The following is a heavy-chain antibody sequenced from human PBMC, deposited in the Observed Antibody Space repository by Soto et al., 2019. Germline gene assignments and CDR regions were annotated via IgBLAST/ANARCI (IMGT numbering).Heavy chain of an antibody. CDR3: ASSDTSLTPLFDP. D-gene: IGHD3-22*01. CDR2: INPNSGGT. CDR1: GYTFTGYY. Sequence: ASVKVSCKASGYTFTGYYMHWVRQAPGQGLEWMGWINPNSGGTNYAQKFQGWVTMTRDTSISTAYMELSRLRSDDTAVYYCASSDTSLTPLFDPWGQGTLVTVSS. J-gene: IGHJ5*02. V-gene: IGHV1-2*04.